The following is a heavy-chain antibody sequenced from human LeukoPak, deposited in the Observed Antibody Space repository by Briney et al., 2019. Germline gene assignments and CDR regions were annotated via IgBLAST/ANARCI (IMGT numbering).Heavy chain of an antibody. Sequence: GGSLRLSCAASGFTFSSYIMNWVRQAPGKGLEWVSSISTSSSYIYYADSVKGRFTISRDNAKKSLYLQMNSLRAEDTAVYYCARDLGGGPPGYWGQGTLVTVSS. CDR3: ARDLGGGPPGY. CDR1: GFTFSSYI. CDR2: ISTSSSYI. V-gene: IGHV3-21*01. D-gene: IGHD4-23*01. J-gene: IGHJ4*02.